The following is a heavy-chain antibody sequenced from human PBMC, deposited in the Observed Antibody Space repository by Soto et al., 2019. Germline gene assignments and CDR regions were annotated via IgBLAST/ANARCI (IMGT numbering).Heavy chain of an antibody. Sequence: SETLSLTCAVSGYSIGSGYYWGWIRQPPGKGLEYVGSMYHSGSTYYNPPLKSRVTISLDTSKNQFSLKLNSVTTADTAMYYCARMWSTVVTPAYSDYWGQGTLVTVSS. CDR3: ARMWSTVVTPAYSDY. D-gene: IGHD2-21*02. CDR2: MYHSGST. V-gene: IGHV4-38-2*01. J-gene: IGHJ4*02. CDR1: GYSIGSGYY.